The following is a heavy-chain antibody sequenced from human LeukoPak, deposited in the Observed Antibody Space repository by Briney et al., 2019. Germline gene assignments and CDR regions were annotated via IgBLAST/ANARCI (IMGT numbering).Heavy chain of an antibody. D-gene: IGHD6-19*01. CDR2: ISYDGSNK. Sequence: GRSLRLSCAASGFTFSSYAMHWVRQAPGKGLEWVAVISYDGSNKYYADSVKGRFTISRDNSKNTLYLQVNSLRAEDTAVYYCARGSAVGAFDIWGQGTMVTVSS. V-gene: IGHV3-30-3*01. CDR1: GFTFSSYA. CDR3: ARGSAVGAFDI. J-gene: IGHJ3*02.